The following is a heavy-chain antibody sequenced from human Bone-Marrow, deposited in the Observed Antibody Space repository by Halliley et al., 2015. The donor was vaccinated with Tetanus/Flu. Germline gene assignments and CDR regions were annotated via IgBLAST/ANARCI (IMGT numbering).Heavy chain of an antibody. CDR2: LYYSGGT. CDR3: ARLSMVRGKNFDP. D-gene: IGHD3-10*01. Sequence: TLSLTCTVSGGSISSSNYYWGWIRQPPGKGLEWIGSLYYSGGTSYNPSLKSRVTVFADTSKNQFSLKLTSVTAADTAAYYCARLSMVRGKNFDPWGQGTLVTVSS. CDR1: GGSISSSNYY. V-gene: IGHV4-39*01. J-gene: IGHJ5*02.